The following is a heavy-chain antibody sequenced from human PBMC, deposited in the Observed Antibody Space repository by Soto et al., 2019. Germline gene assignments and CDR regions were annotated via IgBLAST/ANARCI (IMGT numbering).Heavy chain of an antibody. CDR2: IYYSGST. Sequence: KPSETLSLTCAVSGGSISSGGYSWSWIRQPPEKGLEWIGYIYYSGSTNYNPSLKSRVTISVHTSKNQFSLKLSSVTAADTAVYYCARDNGYSYGYTLDHWGQGTLVTVSS. V-gene: IGHV4-61*08. J-gene: IGHJ4*02. CDR3: ARDNGYSYGYTLDH. CDR1: GGSISSGGYS. D-gene: IGHD5-18*01.